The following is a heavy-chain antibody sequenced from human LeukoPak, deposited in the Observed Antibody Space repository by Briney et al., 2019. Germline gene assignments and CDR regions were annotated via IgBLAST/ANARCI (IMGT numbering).Heavy chain of an antibody. D-gene: IGHD5-12*01. CDR1: GFTFSSYW. CDR3: AKTYSRESGYDFFFHY. V-gene: IGHV3-74*01. Sequence: GGSLRLSCAASGFTFSSYWMYWVRQAPGKGLVWVSRINSDGSSTSHADSVKGRFTISRDNSRNTVYLQMNSLRVEDTAVYYCAKTYSRESGYDFFFHYWGQGTRVTVSS. J-gene: IGHJ4*02. CDR2: INSDGSST.